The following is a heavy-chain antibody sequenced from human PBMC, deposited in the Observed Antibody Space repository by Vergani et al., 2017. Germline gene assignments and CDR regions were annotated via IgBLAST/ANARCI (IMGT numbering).Heavy chain of an antibody. CDR1: GFTFSLSA. J-gene: IGHJ4*02. V-gene: IGHV3-30*02. CDR2: IRSDSGER. Sequence: QMQLVESGGGVVQPGGSLRLSCAASGFTFSLSAMHWVRLAPGRGLEWLAFIRSDSGERYHAHSVEGRFSISRDNSKNTLYLQMNSLRPDDSATSYCIKEGLFRMPTDIDFWGQGTLVTVSS. CDR3: IKEGLFRMPTDIDF. D-gene: IGHD2-15*01.